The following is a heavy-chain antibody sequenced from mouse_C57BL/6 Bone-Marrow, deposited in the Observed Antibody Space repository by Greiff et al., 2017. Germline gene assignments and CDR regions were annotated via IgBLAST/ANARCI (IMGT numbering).Heavy chain of an antibody. J-gene: IGHJ2*01. CDR1: GFNIKDTY. V-gene: IGHV14-3*02. CDR3: ASTTVVYIDY. Sequence: EVQMQQSGAELVKPGASVKLSCTASGFNIKDTYMHWVKQRPEQGLEWIGRINPANGNTKYDPTFQGKATITADTSSNTAYMQLSGLTSEDTAVYYWASTTVVYIDYWGQGTTLTGSS. D-gene: IGHD1-1*01. CDR2: INPANGNT.